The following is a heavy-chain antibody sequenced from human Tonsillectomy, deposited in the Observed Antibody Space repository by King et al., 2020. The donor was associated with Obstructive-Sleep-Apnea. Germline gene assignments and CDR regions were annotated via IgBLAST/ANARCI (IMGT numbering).Heavy chain of an antibody. J-gene: IGHJ6*02. CDR2: IRKKVNSYTT. CDR1: GFTFSDHY. D-gene: IGHD3-16*01. CDR3: ARVFGGAHYGMDV. Sequence: VQLVESGGGLVQPGGSLTLSCVASGFTFSDHYMDWLRQAPGKGREWVGRIRKKVNSYTTEYAASVKGRFIISRDDSQRSLYLQMKSLKSDDTATYHCARVFGGAHYGMDVWGQGTSVTVSS. V-gene: IGHV3-72*01.